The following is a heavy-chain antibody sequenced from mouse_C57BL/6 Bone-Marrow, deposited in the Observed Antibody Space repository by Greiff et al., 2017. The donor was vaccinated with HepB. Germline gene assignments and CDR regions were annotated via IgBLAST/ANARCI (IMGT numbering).Heavy chain of an antibody. J-gene: IGHJ3*01. D-gene: IGHD1-1*01. CDR1: GFNIKDDY. CDR3: THYYYVSSPPWFAY. Sequence: DVQLVESGAELVRPGASVKLSCTASGFNIKDDYMHWVKQRPEKGLEWIGWIDPENGDTEYASKFQGKATITADTSSNTAYLQLSSLTSEDTAVYYCTHYYYVSSPPWFAYWGQGTLVTVSA. CDR2: IDPENGDT. V-gene: IGHV14-4*01.